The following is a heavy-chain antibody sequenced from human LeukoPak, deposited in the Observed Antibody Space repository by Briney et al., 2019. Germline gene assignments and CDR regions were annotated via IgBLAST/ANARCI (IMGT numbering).Heavy chain of an antibody. CDR2: IHHSGST. CDR3: ARAGGNSGYGGRGAFDI. J-gene: IGHJ3*02. CDR1: DYSISSGYY. Sequence: PSETLSLTCAVSDYSISSGYYWGWIRQPAGKGLEWIGSIHHSGSTYYSPSLKSRVTMSVDTSKNQFSLKLSSVTAADTAVYYCARAGGNSGYGGRGAFDIWGQGTMVTVST. V-gene: IGHV4-38-2*01. D-gene: IGHD5-12*01.